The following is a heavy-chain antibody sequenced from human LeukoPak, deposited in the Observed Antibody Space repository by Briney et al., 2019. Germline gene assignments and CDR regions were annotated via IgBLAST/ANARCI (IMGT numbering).Heavy chain of an antibody. Sequence: SETLSLTCTVSGYSISSGYYWGWIRQPPGKGLEWIGSIYHSESTYYNPSLKRRVTISVDTSKNQFSLKLSSVTAADTAVYYCARDKWGDSSGYLGFQHWGQGTLVTVSS. CDR3: ARDKWGDSSGYLGFQH. V-gene: IGHV4-38-2*02. CDR1: GYSISSGYY. CDR2: IYHSEST. D-gene: IGHD3-22*01. J-gene: IGHJ1*01.